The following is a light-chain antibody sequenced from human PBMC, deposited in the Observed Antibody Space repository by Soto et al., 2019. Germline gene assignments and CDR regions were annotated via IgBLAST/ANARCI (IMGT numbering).Light chain of an antibody. J-gene: IGLJ2*01. V-gene: IGLV2-14*01. Sequence: QSVLTQPASVSGSPGQSITISCTGTSSDFGGYNYVSWYQQHPGKAPKLMIYEVTNRPSGVSNRFSGSKSDNTASLAISGLQAEDEADYYCSSYTSSSTHVVFGGGTKLTVL. CDR2: EVT. CDR1: SSDFGGYNY. CDR3: SSYTSSSTHVV.